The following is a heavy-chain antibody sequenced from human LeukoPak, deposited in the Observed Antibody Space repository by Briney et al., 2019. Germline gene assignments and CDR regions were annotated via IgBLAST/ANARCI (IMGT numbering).Heavy chain of an antibody. J-gene: IGHJ4*02. CDR2: IYHSGSM. CDR3: AREGRGQQLTPIDY. Sequence: SETLSLTCTVSGGSINSSDYYWGWIRQPPGKGLEWIGSIYHSGSMYASLKSRVTISVDTSKNQFSLKMSSVTAADTAVYYCAREGRGQQLTPIDYWGPGALVTVSS. V-gene: IGHV4-39*02. CDR1: GGSINSSDYY. D-gene: IGHD6-13*01.